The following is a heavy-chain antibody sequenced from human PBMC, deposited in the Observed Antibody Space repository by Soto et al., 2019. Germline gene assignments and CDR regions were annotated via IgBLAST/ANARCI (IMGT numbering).Heavy chain of an antibody. CDR3: ARAPYDSSGYYFHYYYVMDV. J-gene: IGHJ6*02. D-gene: IGHD3-22*01. CDR2: IYYSGST. V-gene: IGHV4-31*03. Sequence: PSETLSLTCTVSGGSISSGGYYWSWIRQHPGKGLEWIGYIYYSGSTYYNPSLKSRVTISVDTSKNQFSLKLSSVTAADTAVYYCARAPYDSSGYYFHYYYVMDVWGQGTTVTVSS. CDR1: GGSISSGGYY.